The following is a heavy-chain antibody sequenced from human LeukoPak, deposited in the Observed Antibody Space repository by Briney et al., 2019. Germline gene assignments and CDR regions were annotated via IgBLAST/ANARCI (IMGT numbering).Heavy chain of an antibody. CDR3: ARILAATAGSMDV. CDR2: IYSSGST. J-gene: IGHJ6*03. D-gene: IGHD1-14*01. Sequence: PSETLSLTCTVSGGPISGYYWSWIRQPPGKGLEWIGYIYSSGSTNYNPSLKSRVTISEDTSKNQFSLNLTSVTAADTAVYYCARILAATAGSMDVWGRGTTVTVSS. CDR1: GGPISGYY. V-gene: IGHV4-59*01.